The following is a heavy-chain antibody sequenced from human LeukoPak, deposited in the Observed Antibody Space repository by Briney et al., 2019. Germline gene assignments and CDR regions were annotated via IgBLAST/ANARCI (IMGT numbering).Heavy chain of an antibody. CDR3: ARGGYYDSSGSFDP. CDR1: GYTFARYY. Sequence: ASVKVSCKASGYTFARYYIHWVRQAPGQGLEWMGLINPSGGSTRYAQKFQGRVTMTRETSTSTVYMELSSLRSDDTAVYYCARGGYYDSSGSFDPWGQGTLVTVSS. D-gene: IGHD3-22*01. CDR2: INPSGGST. J-gene: IGHJ5*02. V-gene: IGHV1-46*01.